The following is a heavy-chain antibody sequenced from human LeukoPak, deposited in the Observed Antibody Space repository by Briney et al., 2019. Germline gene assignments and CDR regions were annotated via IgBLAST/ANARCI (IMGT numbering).Heavy chain of an antibody. CDR2: ISDDGTKE. CDR3: ARVDSSGYILDY. J-gene: IGHJ4*02. D-gene: IGHD3-22*01. Sequence: PGKSLRLSCVASGFTFSSYAMHWVRQAPGKGLEWVAVISDDGTKEYYADSVKGRFTISRDNSRNTVYTSKSTLFLQMNSLRAEDTAVYYCARVDSSGYILDYWGQGTLVTVSS. V-gene: IGHV3-30-3*01. CDR1: GFTFSSYA.